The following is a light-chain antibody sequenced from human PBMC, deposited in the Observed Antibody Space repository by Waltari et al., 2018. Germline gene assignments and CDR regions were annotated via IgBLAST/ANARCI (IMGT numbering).Light chain of an antibody. Sequence: EVVVTQSPGTLSLSPGERAPLSCRASQSVSSSYLAWYQQKPGQAPRLLIFGTSSRATGIPDRFSGSGSGADFTLTISGLEPEDFAVYYCHQYGDSPGMFGQGTQVEIK. J-gene: IGKJ1*01. CDR3: HQYGDSPGM. CDR2: GTS. CDR1: QSVSSSY. V-gene: IGKV3-20*01.